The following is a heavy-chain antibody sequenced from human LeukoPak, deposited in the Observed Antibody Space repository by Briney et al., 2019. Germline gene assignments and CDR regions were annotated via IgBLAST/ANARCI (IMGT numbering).Heavy chain of an antibody. CDR2: IIPIFDTA. CDR3: ARWKCSSTSCYRGYYYMDV. J-gene: IGHJ6*03. CDR1: GGTFSSYA. Sequence: GASVKVSCKASGGTFSSYAISWVRQAPGQGLEWMGGIIPIFDTANYAQKFQGRVTITTDESTSTAYMELSSLGSEDTAVYYCARWKCSSTSCYRGYYYMDVWGKGTTVTVSS. D-gene: IGHD2-2*01. V-gene: IGHV1-69*05.